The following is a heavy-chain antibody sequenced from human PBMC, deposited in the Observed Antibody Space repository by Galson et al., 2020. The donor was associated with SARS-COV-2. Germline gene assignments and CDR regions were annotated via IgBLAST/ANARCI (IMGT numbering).Heavy chain of an antibody. CDR1: GGSISSYY. CDR3: ARAVVRTLTFPYYYYYMDV. J-gene: IGHJ6*03. Sequence: SETLSLTCTVSGGSISSYYWSWIRQPPGKGLEWIGYIYYSGSTNYNPSLKSRVTISVDTSKNQFSLKLSSVTAADTAVYYCARAVVRTLTFPYYYYYMDVWGKGTTVTVSS. D-gene: IGHD2-21*01. CDR2: IYYSGST. V-gene: IGHV4-59*01.